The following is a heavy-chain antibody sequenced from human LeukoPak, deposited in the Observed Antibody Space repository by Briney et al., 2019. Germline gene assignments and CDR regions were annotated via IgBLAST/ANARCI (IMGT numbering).Heavy chain of an antibody. CDR1: GYTFTRSD. CDR2: MNPNTGNR. CDR3: ARGLPTRGSSWFEP. V-gene: IGHV1-8*01. J-gene: IGHJ5*02. D-gene: IGHD3-10*01. Sequence: ASVKVSCKASGYTFTRSDINWVRQAAGQGLEWLGWMNPNTGNRAYAPKFQGRVTMTRDTSSSTAYMELSSLTSDDTAVYYCARGLPTRGSSWFEPWGQGTLVTVSS.